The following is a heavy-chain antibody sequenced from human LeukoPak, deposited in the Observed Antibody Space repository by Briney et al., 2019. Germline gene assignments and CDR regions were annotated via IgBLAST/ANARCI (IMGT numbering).Heavy chain of an antibody. CDR1: GFTFSSYS. D-gene: IGHD2-8*01. CDR2: ISSSSSYI. J-gene: IGHJ4*02. V-gene: IGHV3-21*01. CDR3: ARDSVVLMVYAMTH. Sequence: GGSLRLSCAASGFTFSSYSMNWVRQAPGKGLEWVSSISSSSSYIYYADSVKGRFTISRDNAKNSLYLQMNNLRAEDTAVYYCARDSVVLMVYAMTHWGQGTLVTVSS.